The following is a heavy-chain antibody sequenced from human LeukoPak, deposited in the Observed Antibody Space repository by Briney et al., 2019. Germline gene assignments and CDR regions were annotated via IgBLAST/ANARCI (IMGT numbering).Heavy chain of an antibody. CDR3: ASLGDYDNYYGMDV. CDR2: IIPIFGTA. J-gene: IGHJ6*02. Sequence: SVKVSCKASGGTFSSYAISWVRQAPRQGLEWMGGIIPIFGTANYAQKFQGRVTITADESTSTAYMELSSLRSEDTAVYYCASLGDYDNYYGMDVWGQGTTVTVSS. CDR1: GGTFSSYA. V-gene: IGHV1-69*13. D-gene: IGHD2-21*02.